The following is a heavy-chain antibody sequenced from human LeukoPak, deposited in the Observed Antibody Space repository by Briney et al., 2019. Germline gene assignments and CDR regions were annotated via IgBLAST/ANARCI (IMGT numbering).Heavy chain of an antibody. CDR1: GGAIKGGGFY. CDR2: IYYSGST. J-gene: IGHJ5*02. V-gene: IGHV4-31*03. CDR3: ARGDCSSTSCYRANWFDP. Sequence: PTLSITCTVSGGAIKGGGFYWSWIRQRQGKGLEWIGYIYYSGSTYYNPSLKSRVTISVDTSKNQFSLNLSSVTAADTAVYYCARGDCSSTSCYRANWFDPWGQGTLVTVSS. D-gene: IGHD2-2*02.